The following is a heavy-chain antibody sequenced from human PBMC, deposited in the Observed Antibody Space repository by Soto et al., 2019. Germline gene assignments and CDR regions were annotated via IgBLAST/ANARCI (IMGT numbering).Heavy chain of an antibody. D-gene: IGHD5-12*01. V-gene: IGHV3-30-3*01. Sequence: GGSLRLSCAASGFTFSSYAMHWVRQAPGKGLEWVAVISYDGSNKYYADSVKGRFTISRDNSKNTLYLQMNSLRAEDTVVYYCARDYSGYDWEFGYWGQGTLVTVSS. CDR1: GFTFSSYA. CDR2: ISYDGSNK. J-gene: IGHJ4*02. CDR3: ARDYSGYDWEFGY.